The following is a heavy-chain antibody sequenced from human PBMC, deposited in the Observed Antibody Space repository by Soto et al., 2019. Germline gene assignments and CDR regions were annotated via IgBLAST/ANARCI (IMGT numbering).Heavy chain of an antibody. D-gene: IGHD4-17*01. Sequence: SETLSLTCAVYGGSFSGYYWSWIRQPPGKGLEWIGEINHSGSTNYNPSLKSRVTISVDTSKNQFSLKLSSVTAADTAVYYCARGRRVTTRGYFDYWGQGTLVTVSS. J-gene: IGHJ4*02. CDR1: GGSFSGYY. V-gene: IGHV4-34*01. CDR3: ARGRRVTTRGYFDY. CDR2: INHSGST.